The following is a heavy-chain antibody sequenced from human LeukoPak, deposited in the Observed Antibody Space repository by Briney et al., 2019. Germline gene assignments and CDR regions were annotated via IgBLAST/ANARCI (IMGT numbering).Heavy chain of an antibody. CDR3: ARCSSWYDQTVEYFQH. CDR2: ISYDGSNK. J-gene: IGHJ1*01. CDR1: GFTFSSYA. Sequence: PGGSLRLSCAASGFTFSSYAMHWVRQAPGKGLEWVAVISYDGSNKYYADSVKGRFTISRDNSKNTLYLQMNSLRAEDTAVYYCARCSSWYDQTVEYFQHWGQGTLVTVSS. D-gene: IGHD6-13*01. V-gene: IGHV3-30-3*01.